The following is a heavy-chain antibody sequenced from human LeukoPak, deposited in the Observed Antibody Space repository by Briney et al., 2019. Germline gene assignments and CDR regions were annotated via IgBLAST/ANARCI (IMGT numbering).Heavy chain of an antibody. CDR2: ISSSGYST. Sequence: PGGSLRLSCAASGFSFSDHYMSWIRQAPGKGLEWVSYISSSGYSTYYAGFAKGRFTISRDNAENSLYLQMNSLRPEDTAVYYCARSKRSYDYWGHGALVTV. D-gene: IGHD5-24*01. J-gene: IGHJ4*01. CDR3: ARSKRSYDY. CDR1: GFSFSDHY. V-gene: IGHV3-11*01.